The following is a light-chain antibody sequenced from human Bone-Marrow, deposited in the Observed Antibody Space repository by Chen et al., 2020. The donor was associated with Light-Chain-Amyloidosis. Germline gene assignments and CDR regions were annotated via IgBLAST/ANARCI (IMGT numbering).Light chain of an antibody. Sequence: QSALTQPASVSGSPGQSITISCTGTSSDVGAYNFVSWYQQHPDKAPKLLIYDVSVRPSGVSDRFSGSRSGNTASLTISGLQPEDEADYYCSSYTSTSTSIFGTGTKVTVL. J-gene: IGLJ1*01. CDR1: SSDVGAYNF. CDR3: SSYTSTSTSI. CDR2: DVS. V-gene: IGLV2-14*01.